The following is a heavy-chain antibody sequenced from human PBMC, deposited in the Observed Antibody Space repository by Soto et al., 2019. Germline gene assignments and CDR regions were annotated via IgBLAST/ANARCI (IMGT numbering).Heavy chain of an antibody. V-gene: IGHV1-3*01. CDR2: INAGNGNT. CDR3: ARDRIIAAAGLYSFDS. J-gene: IGHJ4*02. CDR1: GYTFTSYA. Sequence: ASVKVSCKASGYTFTSYAMHWVRQAPGQRLEWMGWINAGNGNTKYSQKFQGRVTITRDTPASTAYMELSSLRSEDTAVYYCARDRIIAAAGLYSFDSWGQGTLVTVSS. D-gene: IGHD6-13*01.